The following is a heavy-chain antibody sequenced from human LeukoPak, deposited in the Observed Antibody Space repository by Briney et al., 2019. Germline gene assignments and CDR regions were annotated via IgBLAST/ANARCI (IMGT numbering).Heavy chain of an antibody. CDR3: ARDSGGYFDRNHFGY. CDR2: ISSTSADI. J-gene: IGHJ4*02. CDR1: GFIFSNHG. V-gene: IGHV3-21*05. D-gene: IGHD3-9*01. Sequence: GGSLRLSCTASGFIFSNHGMNWVRQAPGKGLEWISYISSTSADIYYVDSVKGRFTISRDNAKNSLYLQMNSLRAEDTAVYYCARDSGGYFDRNHFGYWGQGTLVTVSS.